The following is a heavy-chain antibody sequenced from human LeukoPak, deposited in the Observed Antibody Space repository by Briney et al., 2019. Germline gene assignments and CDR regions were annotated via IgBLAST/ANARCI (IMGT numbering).Heavy chain of an antibody. CDR1: GFTFSDYN. J-gene: IGHJ4*02. Sequence: GGSLRLSCAASGFTFSDYNMRWIRQAPGKGLEWVSSISRSGSTKYYADSVKGRFTISRDNAKNSLYLQMNSLRAEDTAVYYCARGAVEMATIGYYFDYWGQGTLVIVSS. D-gene: IGHD5-24*01. CDR2: ISRSGSTK. CDR3: ARGAVEMATIGYYFDY. V-gene: IGHV3-11*04.